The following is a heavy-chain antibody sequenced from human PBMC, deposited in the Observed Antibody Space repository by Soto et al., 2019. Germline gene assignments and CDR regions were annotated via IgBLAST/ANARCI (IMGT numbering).Heavy chain of an antibody. V-gene: IGHV3-7*01. D-gene: IGHD2-2*01. Sequence: PGGSLRLSCAASGFTISPYWMSWVRQAPGKGLEWVANIRQDGTQQFSVDSVKGRFTLSRDNAENSVHLQMNNLRVEDTAVYFCVRDSSRPAAMDYWGQGALVTVSS. CDR3: VRDSSRPAAMDY. J-gene: IGHJ4*02. CDR1: GFTISPYW. CDR2: IRQDGTQQ.